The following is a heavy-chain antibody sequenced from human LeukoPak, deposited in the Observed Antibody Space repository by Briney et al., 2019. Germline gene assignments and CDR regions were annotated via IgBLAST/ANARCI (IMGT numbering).Heavy chain of an antibody. J-gene: IGHJ6*03. Sequence: GGSLRLSCAASGFTFSSYGMHWVRQAPGKGLEWVAVISYDGSNKYYADSVKGRFTISRDNSKNTLYLQMGSLRAEDMAVYYCARGTPYYYYYMDVWGKGTTVTVSS. D-gene: IGHD2-2*01. CDR2: ISYDGSNK. CDR3: ARGTPYYYYYMDV. V-gene: IGHV3-30*03. CDR1: GFTFSSYG.